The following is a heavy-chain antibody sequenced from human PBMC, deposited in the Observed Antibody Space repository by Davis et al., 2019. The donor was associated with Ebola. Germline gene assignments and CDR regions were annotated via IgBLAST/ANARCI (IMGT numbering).Heavy chain of an antibody. Sequence: PSETLSLTCDVYGGSFSGQFWSWIRQPPGKGLEWIGETSHRGVAKYNPSLKSRVTISVDTSKNQFSLKLSSVTAADTAVYYCARGSRYYYMDVWGKGTTVTVSS. CDR1: GGSFSGQF. CDR2: TSHRGVA. V-gene: IGHV4-34*01. J-gene: IGHJ6*03. CDR3: ARGSRYYYMDV.